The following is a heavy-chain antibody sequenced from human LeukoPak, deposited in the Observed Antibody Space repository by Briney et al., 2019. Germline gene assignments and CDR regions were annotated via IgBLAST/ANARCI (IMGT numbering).Heavy chain of an antibody. J-gene: IGHJ4*02. D-gene: IGHD5-18*01. CDR2: ISGSGART. Sequence: GGSLRLSCAASGFTFNIYAMNWVRQAPGKGLEWVSAISGSGARTSYADSVKGRFTISRDNSKNTLYLQMNSLRAEDTAVYYCANDLGWIQLNLGRGQGTLVTVSS. CDR3: ANDLGWIQLNLG. CDR1: GFTFNIYA. V-gene: IGHV3-23*01.